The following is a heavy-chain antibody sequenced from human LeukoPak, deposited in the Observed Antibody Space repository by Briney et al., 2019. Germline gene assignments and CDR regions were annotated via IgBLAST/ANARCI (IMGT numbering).Heavy chain of an antibody. Sequence: GASVKVSCKASGYTFTGYYMHWVRQAPGQGLEWMGGIIPIFGTADYAQNFQGRVTITADEFMTTVYMELSSLRSDDTAIYYCASQQTLRWEGNFDYWGQGTLVTVSS. D-gene: IGHD4-23*01. V-gene: IGHV1-69*13. CDR2: IIPIFGTA. CDR3: ASQQTLRWEGNFDY. J-gene: IGHJ4*02. CDR1: GYTFTGYY.